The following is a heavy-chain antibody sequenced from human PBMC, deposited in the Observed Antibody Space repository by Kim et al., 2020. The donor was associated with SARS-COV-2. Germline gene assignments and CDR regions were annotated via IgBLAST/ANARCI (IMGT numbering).Heavy chain of an antibody. Sequence: SETLSLTCTVSGGSISSSSYYWGWIRQPPGKGLEWIGSIYYSGSTYYNPSLKSRVTISVDTSKNQFSLKLSSVTAADTAVYYCALLAGHIYYYYGMDVWGQGTTVTVSS. V-gene: IGHV4-39*07. CDR3: ALLAGHIYYYYGMDV. CDR2: IYYSGST. D-gene: IGHD2-21*01. CDR1: GGSISSSSYY. J-gene: IGHJ6*02.